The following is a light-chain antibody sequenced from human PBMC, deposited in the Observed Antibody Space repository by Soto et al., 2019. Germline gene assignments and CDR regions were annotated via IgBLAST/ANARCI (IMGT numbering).Light chain of an antibody. Sequence: QSALTQPASVSGSPGQSITISCTGTSYDIGPYNYVSWYQQHPGKAPKLLIYDVTNLASGVSDRFSGSKSGRTASLTISGLQAEDEADYYCSSYTSIIAVVFGGGTKLTVL. CDR2: DVT. J-gene: IGLJ2*01. V-gene: IGLV2-14*03. CDR1: SYDIGPYNY. CDR3: SSYTSIIAVV.